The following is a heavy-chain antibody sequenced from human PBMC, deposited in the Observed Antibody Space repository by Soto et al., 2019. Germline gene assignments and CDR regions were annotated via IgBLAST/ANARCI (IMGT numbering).Heavy chain of an antibody. CDR1: GFSFSSYG. V-gene: IGHV3-30*18. CDR3: AEGLEVGVLHYGRKV. CDR2: MSFDGKNE. J-gene: IGHJ6*02. Sequence: SGGSLRLSCVGSGFSFSSYGMHWLRQAPGKGLEWVAAMSFDGKNEYYADSVKGRFTLSRDNSKNTLFLQMTSLRADDTALYYCAEGLEVGVLHYGRKVWGQGITVSVSS. D-gene: IGHD2-15*01.